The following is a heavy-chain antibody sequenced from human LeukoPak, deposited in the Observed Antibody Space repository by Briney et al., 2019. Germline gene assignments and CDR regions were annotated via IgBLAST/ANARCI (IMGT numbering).Heavy chain of an antibody. CDR3: AKVHITMIVVGAFQH. V-gene: IGHV3-30*02. CDR2: IRYDGSNK. J-gene: IGHJ1*01. Sequence: GGSLRLSCAASGFTFSSYGMHWVRQAPGKGLEWVAFIRYDGSNKYYADSVKGRFTISRDNSKNTLYLQMNSLRAEDTAVYYCAKVHITMIVVGAFQHWGQGTLVTVSS. CDR1: GFTFSSYG. D-gene: IGHD3-22*01.